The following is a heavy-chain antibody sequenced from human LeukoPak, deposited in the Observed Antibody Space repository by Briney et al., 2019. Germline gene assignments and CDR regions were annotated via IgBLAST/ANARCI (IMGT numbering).Heavy chain of an antibody. D-gene: IGHD5-18*01. Sequence: QPGGSLRLSCAASGFTFSSYAMSWVRQAPGKGLEWVSTISGSGGSTDYAESVKGRLTISRDNSKNTLYLQMNSLRAEDTAVYYCAKEQQLWLLGYFDYWGQGALVTVSS. J-gene: IGHJ4*02. CDR2: ISGSGGST. CDR3: AKEQQLWLLGYFDY. CDR1: GFTFSSYA. V-gene: IGHV3-23*01.